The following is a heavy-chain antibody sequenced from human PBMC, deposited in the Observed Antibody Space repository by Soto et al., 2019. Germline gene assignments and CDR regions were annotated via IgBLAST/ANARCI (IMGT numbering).Heavy chain of an antibody. CDR3: AKDHVGAAARPTKFYGMDV. D-gene: IGHD6-13*01. J-gene: IGHJ6*02. CDR1: VFTFSGYA. V-gene: IGHV3-23*01. Sequence: EVQLLESGGGLVQPGGSLRLSCAASVFTFSGYAMSWVRQAPGKGLEWVSVISGSGDSTYYADSVRGRFTISRDNSKNTLYLQMNSLRAEDTAVYYCAKDHVGAAARPTKFYGMDVWGQGTTVTVSS. CDR2: ISGSGDST.